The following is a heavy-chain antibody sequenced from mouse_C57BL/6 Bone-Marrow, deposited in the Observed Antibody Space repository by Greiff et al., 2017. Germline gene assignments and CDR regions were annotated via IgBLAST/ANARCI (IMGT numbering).Heavy chain of an antibody. J-gene: IGHJ1*03. V-gene: IGHV14-4*01. CDR1: GFNIKDDY. Sequence: VQLQQSGAELVRPGASVKLSCTASGFNIKDDYMHWVKQRPEQGLEWIGWIDPGNGDTDYASKFQGQATITADTSSNTAYLQRSSLTAEDTAVYYCTDCYFLYWYFDYWGKGTTVTVSS. D-gene: IGHD2-3*01. CDR3: TDCYFLYWYFDY. CDR2: IDPGNGDT.